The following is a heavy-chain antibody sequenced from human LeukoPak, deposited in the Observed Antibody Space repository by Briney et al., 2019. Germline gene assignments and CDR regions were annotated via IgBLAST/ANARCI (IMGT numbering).Heavy chain of an antibody. CDR1: GYTFTGYY. CDR3: ARVWFGELDAFDI. D-gene: IGHD3-10*01. J-gene: IGHJ3*02. CDR2: INPNSGGT. Sequence: GASVTLSCTASGYTFTGYYMHWVRQAPGQGHEWVGWINPNSGGTNYAQKFQGRVTMTRDTSISTAYMELSRLRSDDTAVYYCARVWFGELDAFDIWGQGTMVTVSS. V-gene: IGHV1-2*02.